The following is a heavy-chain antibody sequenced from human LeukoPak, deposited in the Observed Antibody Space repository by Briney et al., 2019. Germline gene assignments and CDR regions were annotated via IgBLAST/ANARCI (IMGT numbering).Heavy chain of an antibody. CDR3: ARVRYYGSGSYHNWFDP. V-gene: IGHV4-34*01. J-gene: IGHJ5*02. CDR2: INHSGST. D-gene: IGHD3-10*01. CDR1: GGSFSDYY. Sequence: SETLSLTCAVYGGSFSDYYWSWIRQPPGKGLEWIGEINHSGSTNYNPSLKSRVTISVDKSKNQFSLKLSSVTAADTAVYYCARVRYYGSGSYHNWFDPWGQGTLVTVSS.